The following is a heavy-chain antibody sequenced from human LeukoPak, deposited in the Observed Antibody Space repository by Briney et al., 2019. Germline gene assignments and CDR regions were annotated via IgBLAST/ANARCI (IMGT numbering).Heavy chain of an antibody. J-gene: IGHJ3*02. CDR2: IYGSGST. CDR3: ARRVAGESRAFDI. D-gene: IGHD3-10*01. Sequence: PSETLSLTCTVSGGSISAYYWSWIRQPPGKGLEWIGYIYGSGSTNYNPSLKSRVTISLDTSKNQFSLKLSSLTAADTAVYYCARRVAGESRAFDIWGQGTMVTVSS. CDR1: GGSISAYY. V-gene: IGHV4-59*01.